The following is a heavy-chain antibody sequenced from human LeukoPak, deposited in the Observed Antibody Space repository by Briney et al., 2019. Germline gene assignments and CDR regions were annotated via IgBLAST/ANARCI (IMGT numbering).Heavy chain of an antibody. J-gene: IGHJ4*02. CDR2: IYGGGTT. CDR3: ARSPYSGSYGPFDY. V-gene: IGHV3-53*01. CDR1: GFTVSSNY. Sequence: PGGSLRLSCAASGFTVSSNYMSWVRQAPGKGLEWVSVIYGGGTTYYTDSVKGRFTISRDNSKNTLYLQMNSLRAEDTALYYCARSPYSGSYGPFDYWGQGTLVTVSS. D-gene: IGHD1-26*01.